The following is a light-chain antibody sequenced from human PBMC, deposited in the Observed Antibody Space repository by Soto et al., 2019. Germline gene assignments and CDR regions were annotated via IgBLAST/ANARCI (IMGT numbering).Light chain of an antibody. CDR2: EVT. V-gene: IGLV2-8*01. J-gene: IGLJ1*01. CDR1: SSDVGYYDY. Sequence: QSVLTHPPSASGFPGHSVTISCTGTSSDVGYYDYVSWYQQHPDKAPKLVIYEVTKRPSGVPDRVSASKSGNTASLTVSGLRAEDEADYYCSSYAGSNNFVFGSGTKVTVL. CDR3: SSYAGSNNFV.